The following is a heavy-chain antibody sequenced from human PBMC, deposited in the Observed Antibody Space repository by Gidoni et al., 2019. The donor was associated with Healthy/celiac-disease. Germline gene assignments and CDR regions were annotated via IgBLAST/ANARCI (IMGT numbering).Heavy chain of an antibody. CDR1: GGSISSYY. J-gene: IGHJ2*01. CDR3: ARVWVLGEDWYFDL. D-gene: IGHD3-16*01. V-gene: IGHV4-4*07. CDR2: IYTSGST. Sequence: QVQLQASCPGLVKPSEPLSLTCTVPGGSISSYYWSWIRQPAGKGLEWIGRIYTSGSTNYNPSLKSRVTMSVDTSKNQFSLKLSSVTAADTAVYYCARVWVLGEDWYFDLWGRGTLVTVSS.